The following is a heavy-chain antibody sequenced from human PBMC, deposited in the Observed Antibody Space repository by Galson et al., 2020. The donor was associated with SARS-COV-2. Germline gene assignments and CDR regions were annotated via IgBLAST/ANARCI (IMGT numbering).Heavy chain of an antibody. Sequence: ASVKVSCKAPGYTFTSYGISWVRQAPGQGLEWMGWISAYNGNTNYAQKLQGRDTMTTDTSTSTAYMELRSLRSDDTAVYYCAREADPQLYYYDSSGYGGMDVWGQGTTVTVSS. V-gene: IGHV1-18*01. CDR2: ISAYNGNT. CDR3: AREADPQLYYYDSSGYGGMDV. J-gene: IGHJ6*02. D-gene: IGHD3-22*01. CDR1: GYTFTSYG.